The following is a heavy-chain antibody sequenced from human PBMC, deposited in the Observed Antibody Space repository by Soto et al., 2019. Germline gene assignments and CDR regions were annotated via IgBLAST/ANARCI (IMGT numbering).Heavy chain of an antibody. Sequence: AVSDGSSSGGGYSRSWKQQPPGKGLEWIGYIYHSGSTYYNPSLKSRVTISVDRSKNQFSLKLSSVTAADTAVYYCARGSYDILTGPFLDYLVQGTLVTGSS. CDR2: IYHSGST. CDR1: DGSSSGGGYS. D-gene: IGHD3-9*01. V-gene: IGHV4-30-2*01. J-gene: IGHJ4*02. CDR3: ARGSYDILTGPFLDY.